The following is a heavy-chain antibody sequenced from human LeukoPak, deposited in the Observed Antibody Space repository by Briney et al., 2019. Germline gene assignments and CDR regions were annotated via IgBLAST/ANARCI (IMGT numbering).Heavy chain of an antibody. V-gene: IGHV3-11*01. CDR2: ISSSGSTI. Sequence: PGGSLRLSCAASGFTFSSYAMSWIRQAPGKGLEWVSYISSSGSTIYYADSVKGRFTISRDNAKNSLYLQMNSLRAEDTAVYYCASYGPYYYGMDVWGQGTTVTVSS. J-gene: IGHJ6*02. CDR1: GFTFSSYA. CDR3: ASYGPYYYGMDV. D-gene: IGHD3-10*01.